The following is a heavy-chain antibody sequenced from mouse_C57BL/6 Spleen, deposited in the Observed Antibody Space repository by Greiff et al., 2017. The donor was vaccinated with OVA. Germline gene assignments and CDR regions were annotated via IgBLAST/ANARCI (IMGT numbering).Heavy chain of an antibody. V-gene: IGHV1-12*01. D-gene: IGHD4-1*01. CDR2: IYPGNGDT. CDR1: GYTFTSYT. J-gene: IGHJ1*03. CDR3: ARTLGRGLDWYFDV. Sequence: QVQLQQSGAELVRPGASVKMSCKASGYTFTSYTMHWVKQTPRQGLEWIGAIYPGNGDTSYNQKFKGKATLTVDKSSSTAYMQLSSLTSEDSAVYFCARTLGRGLDWYFDVWGTGTTVTVSS.